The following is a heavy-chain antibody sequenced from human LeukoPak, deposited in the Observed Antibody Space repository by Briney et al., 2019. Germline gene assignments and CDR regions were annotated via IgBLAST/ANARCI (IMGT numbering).Heavy chain of an antibody. CDR1: GGSISSYY. V-gene: IGHV4-59*01. CDR3: AREEYSSGWYPFDY. CDR2: IYYSGST. Sequence: KSSETLSLTCTVSGGSISSYYWSWLRQPPGKGLEWIGYIYYSGSTNYNPSLKSRVTISVDTSKNQLSLKLSSVTAADTAVYYCAREEYSSGWYPFDYWGQGTLVTVSS. J-gene: IGHJ4*02. D-gene: IGHD6-19*01.